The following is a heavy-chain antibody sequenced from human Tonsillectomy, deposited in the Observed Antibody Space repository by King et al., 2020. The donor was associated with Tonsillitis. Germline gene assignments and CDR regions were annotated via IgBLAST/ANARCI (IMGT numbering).Heavy chain of an antibody. Sequence: VQLQQWGAGLLKPSETLSLTCAVYGGSLSGHYWSWIRQPPGKGLEWIGEINHSGTTHFNPSLKSGVTISVDTPKNQFSRSLNSVTAADTAVYYCAPGGTWPVHMDVWGQGTTVTVSS. D-gene: IGHD1-26*01. CDR3: APGGTWPVHMDV. J-gene: IGHJ6*02. CDR2: INHSGTT. V-gene: IGHV4-34*01. CDR1: GGSLSGHY.